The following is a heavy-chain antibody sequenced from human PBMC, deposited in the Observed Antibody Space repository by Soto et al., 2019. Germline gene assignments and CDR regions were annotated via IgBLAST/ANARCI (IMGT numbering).Heavy chain of an antibody. D-gene: IGHD3-9*01. CDR2: INHSGST. CDR1: GGSFSGYY. J-gene: IGHJ5*02. V-gene: IGHV4-34*01. CDR3: ARILESYYDILTGYFRGKFDP. Sequence: SETLSLTCAVYGGSFSGYYWTWIRQPPGTGLEWIGEINHSGSTNYNPSLKSRVTISVDTSKNQFSLKLTSVTAADTAVYYCARILESYYDILTGYFRGKFDPWGQGTLVTVSS.